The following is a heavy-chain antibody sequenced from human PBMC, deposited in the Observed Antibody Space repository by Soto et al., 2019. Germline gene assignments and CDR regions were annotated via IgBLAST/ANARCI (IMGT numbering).Heavy chain of an antibody. V-gene: IGHV1-69*12. CDR3: ASVETQRYYYGMDV. Sequence: QVQLVQSGAEVKKPGSSVKVSCKASGGTFSSYAISWVRQAPGQGLEWMGGIIPIFGTADYAQKFQGRVTITAAESTSKAYMELSSLRSEYTALYYCASVETQRYYYGMDVWGQGTTVTVSS. CDR2: IIPIFGTA. J-gene: IGHJ6*01. D-gene: IGHD2-15*01. CDR1: GGTFSSYA.